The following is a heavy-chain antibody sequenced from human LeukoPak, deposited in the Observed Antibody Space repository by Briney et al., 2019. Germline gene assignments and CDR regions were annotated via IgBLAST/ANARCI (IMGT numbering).Heavy chain of an antibody. CDR3: ARQQGLGYDSSGYSYGY. J-gene: IGHJ4*02. D-gene: IGHD3-22*01. Sequence: GASVKVSCKASGYTFTSYGISWVRQAPGQGLEWMGWISAYNGNTNYAQKLQGRVTMTTDTSTSTAYMELRSLRSDDTAVYYCARQQGLGYDSSGYSYGYWGQGTLVTVSS. V-gene: IGHV1-18*01. CDR2: ISAYNGNT. CDR1: GYTFTSYG.